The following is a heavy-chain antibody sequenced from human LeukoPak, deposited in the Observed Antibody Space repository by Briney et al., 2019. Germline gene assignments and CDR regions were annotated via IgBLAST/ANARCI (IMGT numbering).Heavy chain of an antibody. V-gene: IGHV4-61*01. Sequence: SEALSLTCTVSGGSVSSGSYYWSWVRQPPGKGLEWIGYIYYSGSTNYNPSLKSRVTISVDTSKNQFSLKLSSVTAADTAVYYCAGDSYAIDYWGQGTLVTVSS. CDR2: IYYSGST. J-gene: IGHJ4*02. CDR1: GGSVSSGSYY. D-gene: IGHD5-18*01. CDR3: AGDSYAIDY.